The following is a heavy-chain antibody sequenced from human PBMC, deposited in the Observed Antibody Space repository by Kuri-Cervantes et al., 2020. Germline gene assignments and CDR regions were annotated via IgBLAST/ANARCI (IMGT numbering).Heavy chain of an antibody. CDR1: GYTFTSYG. CDR3: ARCRGFSFGYPTQLASYYYVDV. J-gene: IGHJ6*03. CDR2: IVVGSGNT. Sequence: SVKVSCKASGYTFTSYGISWVRQAPGQRLEWIGWIVVGSGNTNYAQKFQERVTITRDMSTSTAYMELSSLRSEDTAVYFCARCRGFSFGYPTQLASYYYVDVWGEGTTVTVSS. V-gene: IGHV1-58*02. D-gene: IGHD1-1*01.